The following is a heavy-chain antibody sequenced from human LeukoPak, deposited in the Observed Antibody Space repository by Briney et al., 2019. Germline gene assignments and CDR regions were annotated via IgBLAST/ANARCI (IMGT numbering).Heavy chain of an antibody. V-gene: IGHV4-61*01. CDR3: ARERNCGGDCYIDAFDI. D-gene: IGHD2-21*02. Sequence: SETLSLTCAVSGGSVSSGSYYWSWIRQPPGEGLEWIGYIYYSGSTNYNPSLKSRVTISVDTSKKQFSLKLSSVTAADTAVYYCARERNCGGDCYIDAFDIWGQGTMVPVSS. CDR2: IYYSGST. CDR1: GGSVSSGSYY. J-gene: IGHJ3*02.